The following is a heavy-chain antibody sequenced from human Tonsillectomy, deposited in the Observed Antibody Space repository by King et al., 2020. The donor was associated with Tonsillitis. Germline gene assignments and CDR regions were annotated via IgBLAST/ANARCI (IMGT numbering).Heavy chain of an antibody. CDR3: AGTVYDFWSGYYITSGWFDP. J-gene: IGHJ5*02. Sequence: QLQESGPGLVKPSQTLSLTCTVSGGSISSGSYYWSWIRQPAGKGLEWIGRIDTSGSTNYNPSLKSRVTMSVDTSKNQFSLKLSSVTAADTAVYYCAGTVYDFWSGYYITSGWFDPWGQGTLVTVSS. CDR2: IDTSGST. CDR1: GGSISSGSYY. D-gene: IGHD3-3*01. V-gene: IGHV4-61*02.